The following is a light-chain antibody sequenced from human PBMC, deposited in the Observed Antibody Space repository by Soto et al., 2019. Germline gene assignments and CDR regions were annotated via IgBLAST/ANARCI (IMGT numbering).Light chain of an antibody. V-gene: IGKV3-20*01. Sequence: EILMTQYPATLSVSPGEGATLSCRASQSVRSNLAWYKQKPGQAPRLLIYGASSRATGIPDRFSGSGSGTEFRLTISRMQPEDFAVYYCQQYGTSRTFGQGTKVDIK. CDR2: GAS. J-gene: IGKJ1*01. CDR3: QQYGTSRT. CDR1: QSVRSN.